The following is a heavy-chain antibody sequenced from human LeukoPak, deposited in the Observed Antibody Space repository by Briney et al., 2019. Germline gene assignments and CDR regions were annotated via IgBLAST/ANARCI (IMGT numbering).Heavy chain of an antibody. CDR1: GFTFSSYG. CDR2: ISYDGSNK. J-gene: IGHJ3*02. Sequence: GGSLRLSCAASGFTFSSYGMHWVRQAPGKGLEWVAVISYDGSNKYYADSVKGRFTISRDNSKNTLYLQMNSLRAEDTAVYYCARDQVEEYSSSWYSNDAFDIWGQGTMVTVSS. V-gene: IGHV3-30*03. CDR3: ARDQVEEYSSSWYSNDAFDI. D-gene: IGHD6-13*01.